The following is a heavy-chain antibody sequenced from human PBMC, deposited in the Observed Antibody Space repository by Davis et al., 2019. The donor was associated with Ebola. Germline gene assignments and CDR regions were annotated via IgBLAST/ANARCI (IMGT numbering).Heavy chain of an antibody. J-gene: IGHJ1*01. CDR3: AKEGYSGKYYPEYFQH. Sequence: PGGSLRLSCSASGFTFSSYAMHWVRQAPGKGLEYVSAISSNGGSTYYADSVKGRFTISRDNSKNTLHLQMNSLRAEDTALYYCAKEGYSGKYYPEYFQHWGQGTLVTVSS. CDR2: ISSNGGST. V-gene: IGHV3-64*04. CDR1: GFTFSSYA. D-gene: IGHD1-26*01.